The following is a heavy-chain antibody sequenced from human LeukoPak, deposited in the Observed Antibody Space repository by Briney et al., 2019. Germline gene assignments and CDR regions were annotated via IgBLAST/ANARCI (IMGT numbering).Heavy chain of an antibody. V-gene: IGHV4-34*01. D-gene: IGHD6-13*01. Sequence: PSETLSLTCAVYGGSFSGYYWSWIRQPPGKGLEWIGEINHSGSTNYNPSLKSRVTISVDTSKNQFSLKLSSVTAADTAVYYCARGIAAAGTTYYYYGMDVWGQGTTVTVSS. CDR1: GGSFSGYY. CDR3: ARGIAAAGTTYYYYGMDV. J-gene: IGHJ6*02. CDR2: INHSGST.